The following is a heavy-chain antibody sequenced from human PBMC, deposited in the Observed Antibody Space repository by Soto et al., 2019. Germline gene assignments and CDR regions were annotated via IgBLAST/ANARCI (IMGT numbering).Heavy chain of an antibody. Sequence: ASVKVSRKASGYTFVNFDISWVRQAAGQGLEWLGWMNPGSGQAGYASKFQGRVAMTRDASTGTSHLELSSLTSGDTAVYYCARMSSAGTLNWFDPWGQGTLVTVSS. J-gene: IGHJ5*02. V-gene: IGHV1-8*01. D-gene: IGHD6-13*01. CDR1: GYTFVNFD. CDR2: MNPGSGQA. CDR3: ARMSSAGTLNWFDP.